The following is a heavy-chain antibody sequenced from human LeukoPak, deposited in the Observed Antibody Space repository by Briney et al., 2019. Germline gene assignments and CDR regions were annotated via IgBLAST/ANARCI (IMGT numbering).Heavy chain of an antibody. CDR1: GFTFSSYA. J-gene: IGHJ1*01. V-gene: IGHV3-30-3*01. Sequence: PGRSLRLSCAASGFTFSSYAMHWVRQAPGKGLEWVAVISYDGSNKYYADSVKGRFTISRDNSKNTLYLQMNSLRAEDTAVYYCARDQGCSGGSCYSAGDFQHWGQGTLVTVSS. D-gene: IGHD2-15*01. CDR2: ISYDGSNK. CDR3: ARDQGCSGGSCYSAGDFQH.